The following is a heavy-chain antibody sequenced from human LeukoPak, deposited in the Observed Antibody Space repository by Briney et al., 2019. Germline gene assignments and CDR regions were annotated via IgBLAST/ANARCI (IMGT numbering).Heavy chain of an antibody. CDR2: IKQDGSEE. CDR3: ARGVVPAATDY. CDR1: AFSFSDYW. Sequence: PGGSLRLSCAASAFSFSDYWMSWVRQAPGKGLEWVANIKQDGSEEYYVDSVKGRFTIPRDNAKNSLSLQMISLRAEDTAVYYCARGVVPAATDYWGQGTLVTVSS. J-gene: IGHJ4*02. D-gene: IGHD2-2*01. V-gene: IGHV3-7*03.